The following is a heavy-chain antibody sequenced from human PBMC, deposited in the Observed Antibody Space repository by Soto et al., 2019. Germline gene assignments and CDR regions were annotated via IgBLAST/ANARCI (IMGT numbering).Heavy chain of an antibody. V-gene: IGHV3-49*03. J-gene: IGHJ4*02. CDR3: TRDIDSLGY. D-gene: IGHD3-16*02. CDR2: IRSKAYGGAT. CDR1: GLTFSSYS. Sequence: GGSLRLSCAASGLTFSSYSMNWFRQAPGKGLKREGFIRSKAYGGATEYAASVKGRFTISRDDSKSNAYLQKNNQKTKDKAVDYCTRDIDSLGYWGQG.